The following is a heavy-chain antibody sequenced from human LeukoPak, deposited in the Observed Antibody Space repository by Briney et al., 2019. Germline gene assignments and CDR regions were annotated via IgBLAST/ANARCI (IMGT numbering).Heavy chain of an antibody. CDR3: AKSIIAAAGKYNWFDP. CDR2: ISSSGSTI. J-gene: IGHJ5*02. Sequence: GGSLRLSCAASGFTFSDYYMSWIRQAPGKGLEWVSYISSSGSTIYYADSVKGRFTISRDNAKNSLYLQMNSLRPEDTALYYCAKSIIAAAGKYNWFDPWGQGTLVTVSS. D-gene: IGHD6-25*01. V-gene: IGHV3-11*01. CDR1: GFTFSDYY.